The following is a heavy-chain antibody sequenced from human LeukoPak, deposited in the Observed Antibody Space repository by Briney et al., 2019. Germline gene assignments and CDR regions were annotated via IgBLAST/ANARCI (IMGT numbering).Heavy chain of an antibody. CDR2: ISAYNGNT. Sequence: ASVKVSCKASGYTFTTYYMHWVRQAPGQGLEWMGWISAYNGNTNYAQKLQGRVTMTTDTSTSTAYMELRSLRSDDTAAYCCARVDSSKIDYWGQGTLVTVSS. J-gene: IGHJ4*02. V-gene: IGHV1-18*04. CDR3: ARVDSSKIDY. D-gene: IGHD6-19*01. CDR1: GYTFTTYY.